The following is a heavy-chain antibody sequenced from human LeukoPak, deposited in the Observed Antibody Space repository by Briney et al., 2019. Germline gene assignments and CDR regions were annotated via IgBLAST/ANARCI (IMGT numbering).Heavy chain of an antibody. J-gene: IGHJ4*02. D-gene: IGHD6-13*01. CDR2: IYYSGDT. Sequence: PSEPLSPTGTVFDTSISSSYWRWIRQPPGKGLEWIGYIYYSGDTNYNPSLKSRVTISVDTSKNQFSLKLNSATAADTAVYYCASGTYYYFDFWGQGALVTVSS. CDR3: ASGTYYYFDF. V-gene: IGHV4-59*01. CDR1: DTSISSSY.